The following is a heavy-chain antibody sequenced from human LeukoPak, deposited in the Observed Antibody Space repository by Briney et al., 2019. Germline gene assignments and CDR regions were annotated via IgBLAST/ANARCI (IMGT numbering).Heavy chain of an antibody. V-gene: IGHV3-23*01. D-gene: IGHD2-15*01. CDR1: GFTFSSYA. J-gene: IGHJ4*02. Sequence: GGSLRLSCAASGFTFSSYAMSWVRQAPGKGLEWVSAISGSGGSTYYADSVKGRFAISRDNSKNTLYLQMNSLRAEDTAVYYCAKDQGCCSGGSCYDYDYWGQGTLVTVSS. CDR2: ISGSGGST. CDR3: AKDQGCCSGGSCYDYDY.